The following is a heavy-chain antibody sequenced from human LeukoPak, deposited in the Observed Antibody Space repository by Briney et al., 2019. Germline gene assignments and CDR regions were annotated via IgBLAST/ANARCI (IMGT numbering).Heavy chain of an antibody. D-gene: IGHD3-10*01. J-gene: IGHJ3*02. CDR1: GYTFTGYY. V-gene: IGHV1-2*02. Sequence: ASVKVSCKASGYTFTGYYMHWVRQAPGQGLEWMGWINPNSGGTNYAQKFQGRVTMTRDTSISTAYMELSRLRSDDTAVYYCARDLDYYGSGSFFNIWGQGTMVTVSS. CDR2: INPNSGGT. CDR3: ARDLDYYGSGSFFNI.